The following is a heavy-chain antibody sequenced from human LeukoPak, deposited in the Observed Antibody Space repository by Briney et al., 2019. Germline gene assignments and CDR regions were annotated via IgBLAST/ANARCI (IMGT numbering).Heavy chain of an antibody. CDR2: IIPIFGTA. CDR3: ARARGAGVRGVPLFDY. J-gene: IGHJ4*02. CDR1: GGTFSSYA. D-gene: IGHD3-10*01. Sequence: ASVKVSCKASGGTFSSYAISWVRQAPGQGLEWMGGIIPIFGTANYAQKFQGRVTITADESTGTAYMELSSLRSEDTAVYYCARARGAGVRGVPLFDYWGQGTLVTVSS. V-gene: IGHV1-69*01.